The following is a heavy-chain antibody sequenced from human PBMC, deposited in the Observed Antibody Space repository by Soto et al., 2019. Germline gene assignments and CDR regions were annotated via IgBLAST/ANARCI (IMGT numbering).Heavy chain of an antibody. J-gene: IGHJ4*02. CDR3: ARGDCSGGSCYLTSFDY. CDR2: INAGNGNT. CDR1: GYTFTSYA. Sequence: QVPLVQSGAEVKKPGASVKVSCKASGYTFTSYAMHWVRQAPGQRLEWMGWINAGNGNTKYSQKFQGRVTITRDTSASTAYMELSSLRSEDTAVYYCARGDCSGGSCYLTSFDYWGQGTLVTVSS. V-gene: IGHV1-3*01. D-gene: IGHD2-15*01.